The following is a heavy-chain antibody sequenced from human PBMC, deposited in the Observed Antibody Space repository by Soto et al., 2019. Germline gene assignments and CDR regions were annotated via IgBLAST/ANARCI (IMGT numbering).Heavy chain of an antibody. CDR1: GFTFSDYY. V-gene: IGHV3-11*01. Sequence: LRLSCAGSGFTFSDYYMSLIRQAPGKGLEWVSYISSSGNIIYYADSVKGRFTISRDNAKNSLYLQMNSLRAEDTAVYYCARDLGYYASDGYFDYCCQGILVTVLS. J-gene: IGHJ4*02. CDR2: ISSSGNII. CDR3: ARDLGYYASDGYFDY. D-gene: IGHD3-22*01.